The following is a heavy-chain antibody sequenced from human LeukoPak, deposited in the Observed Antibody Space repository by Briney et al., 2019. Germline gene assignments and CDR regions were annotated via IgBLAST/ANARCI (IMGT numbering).Heavy chain of an antibody. J-gene: IGHJ6*03. Sequence: SVKVSCKASGGTFSSYTISWVRQAPGQGLEWVGRIIPILGIANYAQKFQGRVTITADKSTSTAYMELSSLRSEDTAVYYCARDPDFWSGYYYTDVWGKGTTVTVSS. CDR1: GGTFSSYT. CDR3: ARDPDFWSGYYYTDV. CDR2: IIPILGIA. V-gene: IGHV1-69*04. D-gene: IGHD3-3*01.